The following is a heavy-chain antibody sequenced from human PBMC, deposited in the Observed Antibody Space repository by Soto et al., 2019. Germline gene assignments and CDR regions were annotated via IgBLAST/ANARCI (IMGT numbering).Heavy chain of an antibody. CDR3: EREGIYYGSGKTYGMDL. Sequence: SETLSLTCTVSGGSISSSSYYWGWIRQPPGKGLEWIGSIYYSGSTYYNPSLKSRVTISVDTSKNQFSLKLSSVTAADTAVYYCEREGIYYGSGKTYGMDLWGQATTVTV. D-gene: IGHD3-10*01. V-gene: IGHV4-39*07. J-gene: IGHJ6*01. CDR2: IYYSGST. CDR1: GGSISSSSYY.